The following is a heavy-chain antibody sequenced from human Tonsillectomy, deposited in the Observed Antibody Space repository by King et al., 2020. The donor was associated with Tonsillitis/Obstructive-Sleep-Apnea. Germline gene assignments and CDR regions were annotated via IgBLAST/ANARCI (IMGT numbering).Heavy chain of an antibody. CDR2: FNLIYAMG. J-gene: IGHJ4*02. CDR3: AIGVSDYYDRSGPVH. CDR1: GGTFNSYA. D-gene: IGHD3-22*01. Sequence: QLVQSGAEVKKPGSSVKVSCKASGGTFNSYAINWVRQAPGQGLEWMGEFNLIYAMGDYAEKFQGRVTITANKPTTTAYMELSGLRSDDTAVYYCAIGVSDYYDRSGPVHWGQGTLVTGSS. V-gene: IGHV1-69*10.